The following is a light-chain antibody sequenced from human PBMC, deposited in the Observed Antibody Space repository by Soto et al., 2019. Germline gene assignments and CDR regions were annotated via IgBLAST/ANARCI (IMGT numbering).Light chain of an antibody. CDR3: HQSHSFPFT. CDR2: AAT. Sequence: IVMTQSPDSLAVSLGERATINCKSSHIFLYSSNNKNYLAWYQQKPGTAPKALIFAATTLHSGVPSRFSGSGSGTEFSLTISSLQPEDFATYYCHQSHSFPFTFGQGTKVDI. J-gene: IGKJ2*01. CDR1: HIFLYSSNNKNY. V-gene: IGKV4-1*01.